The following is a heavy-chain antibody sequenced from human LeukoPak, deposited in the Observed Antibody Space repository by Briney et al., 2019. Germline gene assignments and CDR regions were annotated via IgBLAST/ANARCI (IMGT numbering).Heavy chain of an antibody. CDR3: ASLARSSRSFDP. CDR2: IIPIFRTA. V-gene: IGHV1-69*01. Sequence: MGGIIPIFRTANYAQKFQGRFTITADESTSTAYMELSSLRSEDTAVYYCASLARSSRSFDPWGQGTLVTVSS. J-gene: IGHJ5*02. D-gene: IGHD6-13*01.